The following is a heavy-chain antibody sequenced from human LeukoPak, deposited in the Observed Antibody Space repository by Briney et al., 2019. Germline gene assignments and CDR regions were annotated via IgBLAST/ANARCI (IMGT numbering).Heavy chain of an antibody. CDR1: GGSFSGYY. V-gene: IGHV4-34*01. Sequence: PSETLSLTCAVYGGSFSGYYWSWIRQPPGKGLEWIGEINHSGSTNYNPSLKSRVTISVDTSKNQFSLKLSSVTAADTAVYYCARTLYDILTGYLYYFDYWGQGTLVTVSS. CDR3: ARTLYDILTGYLYYFDY. J-gene: IGHJ4*02. CDR2: INHSGST. D-gene: IGHD3-9*01.